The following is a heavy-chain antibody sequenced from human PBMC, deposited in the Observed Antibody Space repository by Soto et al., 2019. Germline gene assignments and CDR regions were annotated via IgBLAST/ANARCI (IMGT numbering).Heavy chain of an antibody. Sequence: PSETLSLTCAVSGGSISSGGYSWSWIRQPPGKGLEWIGYIYHSGSTYYNPSLKSRVTISVDRSKNQFSLKLSSVTAADTAVYFWARNLVANAATPPNWFAPWGQGTLVTVSS. D-gene: IGHD2-15*01. CDR3: ARNLVANAATPPNWFAP. J-gene: IGHJ5*02. V-gene: IGHV4-30-2*01. CDR2: IYHSGST. CDR1: GGSISSGGYS.